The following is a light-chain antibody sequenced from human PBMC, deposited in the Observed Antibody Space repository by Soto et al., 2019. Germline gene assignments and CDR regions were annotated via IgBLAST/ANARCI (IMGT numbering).Light chain of an antibody. Sequence: EIVLTQSPGTLSLSPGERATLSCRASQSISSSYLAWYQQIPGQPPRLLTHGVSTRATGIPDRFSGSESGTDFTLTISRLEPEDFAVYFCQQFVTSPYIFGQGTKLEIK. CDR3: QQFVTSPYI. V-gene: IGKV3-20*01. CDR1: QSISSSY. J-gene: IGKJ2*01. CDR2: GVS.